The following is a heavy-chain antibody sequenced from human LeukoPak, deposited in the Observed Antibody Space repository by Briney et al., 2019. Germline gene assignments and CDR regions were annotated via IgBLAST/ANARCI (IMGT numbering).Heavy chain of an antibody. V-gene: IGHV3-48*01. J-gene: IGHJ4*02. CDR2: ISSSSSTI. Sequence: GRSLRLSCAASGFTFSNYNMNWVRQPPAQGLEWVSYISSSSSTIHYAESVKGRFTISRDNARNTRYLQMNSLRAEDTAVYYCARDFLEDDYWGEGTLVTVSS. CDR1: GFTFSNYN. CDR3: ARDFLEDDY. D-gene: IGHD3-3*01.